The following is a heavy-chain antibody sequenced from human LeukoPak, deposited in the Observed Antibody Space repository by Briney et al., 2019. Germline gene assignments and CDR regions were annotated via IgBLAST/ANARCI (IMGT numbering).Heavy chain of an antibody. J-gene: IGHJ4*02. Sequence: GGSLRLSCAASGFTFSSYWMSWVRQAPGKGLEWVANIKQDGSEKYYVDSLKGRFTVSRDNAKNSLYLQMNSLRAEDTAVYYCARASWDSALDYWGQGTLVTVSS. V-gene: IGHV3-7*01. D-gene: IGHD1-26*01. CDR2: IKQDGSEK. CDR1: GFTFSSYW. CDR3: ARASWDSALDY.